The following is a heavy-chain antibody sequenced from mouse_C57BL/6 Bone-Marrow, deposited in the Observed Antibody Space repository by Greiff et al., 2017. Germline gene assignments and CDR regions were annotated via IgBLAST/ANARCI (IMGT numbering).Heavy chain of an antibody. D-gene: IGHD3-2*02. CDR1: EYEFPSHD. Sequence: EVMLVESGGGLVQPGESLKLSCESNEYEFPSHDMSWVRKTPEKRLELVAAINSDGGSTYYPDTMERRFIISRDNTKKTLYLQMSSLKSEDTALYYCARQLRLREGFAYWGQGTLVTVSA. J-gene: IGHJ3*01. V-gene: IGHV5-2*01. CDR3: ARQLRLREGFAY. CDR2: INSDGGST.